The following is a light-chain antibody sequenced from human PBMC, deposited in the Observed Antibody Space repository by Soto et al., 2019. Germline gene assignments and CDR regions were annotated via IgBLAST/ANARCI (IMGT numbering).Light chain of an antibody. CDR1: QSISSY. CDR3: QQSYGTVWT. V-gene: IGKV1-39*01. CDR2: AAS. Sequence: DIQMTQSPSSLSASVGDRVTITCRASQSISSYLNWYQQKPGKAPNLLIYAASSLQSAVPSRFSGSASGTDFTLTISSLQPEDFATYYCQQSYGTVWTFGQGTKVEIK. J-gene: IGKJ1*01.